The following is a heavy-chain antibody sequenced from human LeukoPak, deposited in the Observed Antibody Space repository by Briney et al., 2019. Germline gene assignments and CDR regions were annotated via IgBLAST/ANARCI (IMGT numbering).Heavy chain of an antibody. D-gene: IGHD3-22*01. J-gene: IGHJ5*02. CDR3: ARGGYYYDSSGYPNWFDP. Sequence: PGGSLRLSCAASGFTFSSYSMNWVRQAPGKGLEWVSYISSDSRTIYYADSVKGRFTISRDNAKNSLYLQMNSLRDEDTAVYYCARGGYYYDSSGYPNWFDPWGQGTLVTVSS. CDR1: GFTFSSYS. V-gene: IGHV3-48*02. CDR2: ISSDSRTI.